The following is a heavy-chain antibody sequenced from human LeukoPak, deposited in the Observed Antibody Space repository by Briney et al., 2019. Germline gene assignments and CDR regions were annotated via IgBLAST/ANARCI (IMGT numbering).Heavy chain of an antibody. J-gene: IGHJ4*02. Sequence: NAGGCLRLACAAARYTLRRNTINCVRPAPGKWREGVSSISSSSDYIYYADSVKGRFTISRDNAKTSLYLQMNRLRAEATAVYYCARDAGDFDLYWGQGTLVTVSS. CDR1: RYTLRRNT. CDR2: ISSSSDYI. D-gene: IGHD4-17*01. CDR3: ARDAGDFDLY. V-gene: IGHV3-21*01.